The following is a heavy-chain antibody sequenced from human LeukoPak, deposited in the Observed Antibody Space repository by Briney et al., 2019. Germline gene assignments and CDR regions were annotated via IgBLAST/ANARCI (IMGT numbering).Heavy chain of an antibody. CDR3: VRGWWNLDY. CDR1: GGSFSGYY. Sequence: SETLSLTCAVYGGSFSGYYWSWIRQPPGKGLEWIGEINHSGSTNYNPSLKSRVTISVDTSKNQFSLKLSSVTAADTAVYYCVRGWWNLDYWGQGTLVTVSS. V-gene: IGHV4-34*01. D-gene: IGHD2-8*02. J-gene: IGHJ4*02. CDR2: INHSGST.